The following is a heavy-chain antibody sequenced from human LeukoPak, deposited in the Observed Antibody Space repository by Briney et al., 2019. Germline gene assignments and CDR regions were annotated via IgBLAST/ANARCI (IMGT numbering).Heavy chain of an antibody. CDR3: ARDFDDYSNGYDY. D-gene: IGHD4-11*01. J-gene: IGHJ4*02. CDR1: GGTFSSYA. CDR2: IIPIFGTA. V-gene: IGHV1-69*13. Sequence: ASVKVSCKASGGTFSSYAISWVRQAPGQGLERMGGIIPIFGTANYAQKFQGRVTITADESTSTAYMELSSLRSEDTAVYYCARDFDDYSNGYDYWGQGTLVTVSS.